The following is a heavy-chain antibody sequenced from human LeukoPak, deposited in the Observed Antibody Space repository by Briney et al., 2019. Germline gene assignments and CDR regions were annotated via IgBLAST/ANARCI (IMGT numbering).Heavy chain of an antibody. J-gene: IGHJ1*01. V-gene: IGHV3-23*01. CDR2: ISGSGGST. D-gene: IGHD3-3*01. CDR1: GFTFSSYA. CDR3: AKSITIFGVTGSFQP. Sequence: GGSLRLSCAASGFTFSSYAMSWVRQAPGKGLEWVSAISGSGGSTYYADSVKGRFTISRDNSKNTLYLQMNSLRAEHTAVYSCAKSITIFGVTGSFQPWGQGTLVTVSS.